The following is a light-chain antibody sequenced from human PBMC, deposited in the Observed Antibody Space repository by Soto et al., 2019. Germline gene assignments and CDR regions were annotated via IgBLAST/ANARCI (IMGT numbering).Light chain of an antibody. J-gene: IGKJ1*01. CDR2: PSS. V-gene: IGKV1-39*01. CDR3: QQSYSTPRT. CDR1: QSISSY. Sequence: DIQMTQSPSSLSASVGDRVTITCRASQSISSYLNWYQQKPGKAPKLLIYPSSSLQSGVPSRFSGSGSGTEFTLTISSLQPEDFASYYCQQSYSTPRTFGQGTKVEIK.